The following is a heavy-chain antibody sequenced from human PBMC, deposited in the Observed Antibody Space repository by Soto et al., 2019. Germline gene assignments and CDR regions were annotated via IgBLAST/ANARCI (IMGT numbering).Heavy chain of an antibody. D-gene: IGHD6-13*01. CDR3: AHSVAAAGPLTYFDY. J-gene: IGHJ4*02. CDR1: GFSLSTSGVG. V-gene: IGHV2-5*02. CDR2: IYWDDDK. Sequence: QITLKESGPTLVKPTQTLTLTCTFSGFSLSTSGVGVGWIRQPPGTALEWLALIYWDDDKRYSPSLKSSLTIPTDTSKNQVVLTMATMDPVDTATYFCAHSVAAAGPLTYFDYWGQGTLVTVSS.